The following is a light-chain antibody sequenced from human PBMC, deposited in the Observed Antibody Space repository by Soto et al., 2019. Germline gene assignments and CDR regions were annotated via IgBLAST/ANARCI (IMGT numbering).Light chain of an antibody. Sequence: EIVMTQSPATLSVSPGERATLSCRASQSVSSNLAWYQQKPGQAPRLIIYGSSTRDTGIPARFSGSGSGTEFTLTISSLQSEDFAVYYCQQYKNWPPRTFGGGNKVEIK. CDR3: QQYKNWPPRT. CDR1: QSVSSN. V-gene: IGKV3-15*01. J-gene: IGKJ4*01. CDR2: GSS.